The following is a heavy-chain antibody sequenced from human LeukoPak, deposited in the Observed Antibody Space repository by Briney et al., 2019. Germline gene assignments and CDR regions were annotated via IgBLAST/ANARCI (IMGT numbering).Heavy chain of an antibody. CDR1: GFTFSSYA. CDR3: AKYYDILTGPTRSGVDY. Sequence: GGSLRLSCAASGFTFSSYAMSWVRQAPGKGLGWVSAISGSGGSTYYADSVKGRFTISRDSSKNTLYLQMNSLRAEDTAVYYCAKYYDILTGPTRSGVDYWGQGTLVTVSS. D-gene: IGHD3-9*01. V-gene: IGHV3-23*01. CDR2: ISGSGGST. J-gene: IGHJ4*02.